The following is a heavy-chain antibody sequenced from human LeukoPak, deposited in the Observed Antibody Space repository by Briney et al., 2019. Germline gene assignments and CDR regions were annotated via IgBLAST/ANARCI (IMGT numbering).Heavy chain of an antibody. J-gene: IGHJ4*02. V-gene: IGHV3-21*01. CDR1: GFTFSTYS. CDR2: ISGSSDYI. Sequence: GGSLRLSCAASGFTFSTYSMNWVRQAPGKGLEWVSAISGSSDYIYYADSVKGRFTISRDNAKNSLFLQMNSLRVEDTAVYYCAKEKQLEPFDCWGQGTLVTVSS. CDR3: AKEKQLEPFDC. D-gene: IGHD1-1*01.